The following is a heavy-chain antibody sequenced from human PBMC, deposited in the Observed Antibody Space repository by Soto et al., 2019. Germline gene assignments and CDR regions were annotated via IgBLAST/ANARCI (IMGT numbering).Heavy chain of an antibody. V-gene: IGHV1-69*13. CDR3: ARRDVVVPAAITLDYYYYYGMDV. CDR2: IIPIFGTA. CDR1: GGTSSSYA. J-gene: IGHJ6*02. D-gene: IGHD2-2*01. Sequence: ASVKVSCKASGGTSSSYAISWVRQAPGQGLEWMGGIIPIFGTANYAQKFQGRVTITADESTSTAYMELSSLRSEDTAVYYCARRDVVVPAAITLDYYYYYGMDVWGQGTTVTVSS.